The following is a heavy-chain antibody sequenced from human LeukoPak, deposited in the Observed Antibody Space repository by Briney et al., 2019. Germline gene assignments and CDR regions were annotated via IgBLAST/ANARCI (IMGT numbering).Heavy chain of an antibody. Sequence: GSSVKVPCKASGGTFSSYAISWVRQAPGQGLEWMGGIIPIFGTANYAQKFQGRVTITADESTSTAYMELSSLRSEDTAVYYCARTDIVVVPAAIAYYYYYGMDVWGQGTTVTVSS. J-gene: IGHJ6*02. CDR1: GGTFSSYA. CDR2: IIPIFGTA. CDR3: ARTDIVVVPAAIAYYYYYGMDV. V-gene: IGHV1-69*01. D-gene: IGHD2-2*02.